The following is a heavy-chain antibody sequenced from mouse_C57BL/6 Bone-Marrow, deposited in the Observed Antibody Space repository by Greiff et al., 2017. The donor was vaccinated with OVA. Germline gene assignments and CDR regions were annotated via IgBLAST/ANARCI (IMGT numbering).Heavy chain of an antibody. CDR3: ARGGITTVVARFDY. J-gene: IGHJ2*01. Sequence: EVKVVESGGGLVKPGGSLKLSCAASGFTFSSYAMSWVRQTPEKRLEWVATISDGGSYTYYPDNVKGRFTISRDNAKNNLYLQMSHLKSEDTAMYYCARGGITTVVARFDYWGQGTTLTVSS. CDR2: ISDGGSYT. V-gene: IGHV5-4*03. D-gene: IGHD1-1*01. CDR1: GFTFSSYA.